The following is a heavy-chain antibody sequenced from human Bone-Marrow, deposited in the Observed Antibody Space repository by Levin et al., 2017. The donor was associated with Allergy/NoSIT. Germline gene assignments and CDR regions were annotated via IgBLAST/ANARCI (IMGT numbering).Heavy chain of an antibody. Sequence: PSQTLSLTCGVSGGSFNTYYCGWIRQPPGKGLEWIGDINHSGTTDYNAALSSRVTISVDVSKNHFSLKLTSVTAADTAMYYFYCWVPDTVTHYRGQGTLVTVSS. J-gene: IGHJ4*02. V-gene: IGHV4-34*01. CDR2: INHSGTT. CDR3: YCWVPDTVTHY. CDR1: GGSFNTYY. D-gene: IGHD4-11*01.